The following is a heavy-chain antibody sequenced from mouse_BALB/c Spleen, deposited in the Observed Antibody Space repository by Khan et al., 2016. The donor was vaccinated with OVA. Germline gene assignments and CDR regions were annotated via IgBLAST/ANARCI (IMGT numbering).Heavy chain of an antibody. CDR2: IWTGGST. V-gene: IGHV2-9*02. CDR1: GFSLTSYG. D-gene: IGHD1-1*01. CDR3: ARDLGSSHWYFDV. Sequence: QVQLKESGPGLVAPSQSLSITCTVSGFSLTSYGVHWVRQPPGKGLEWLGVIWTGGSTNYNSALRSRLTINKDHSKSQVFLKMNNLQTDDTAMYCCARDLGSSHWYFDVWGAGTTVTVSS. J-gene: IGHJ1*01.